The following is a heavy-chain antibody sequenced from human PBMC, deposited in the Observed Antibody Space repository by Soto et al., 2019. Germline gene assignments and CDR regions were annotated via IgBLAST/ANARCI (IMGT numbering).Heavy chain of an antibody. CDR3: ARVLTGRCFVL. D-gene: IGHD3-16*02. V-gene: IGHV1-69*06. CDR2: ITPMFGAP. CDR1: GGPFSSYA. Sequence: QVQLVQSGAEVKKPGSSVKVSCTASGGPFSSYAINWVRQAPGQGLEWMGVITPMFGAPHYAHNFKGRITNTADKSTNTAYMELSSLTSGDTAVYFCARVLTGRCFVLWGQATLVSASS. J-gene: IGHJ1*01.